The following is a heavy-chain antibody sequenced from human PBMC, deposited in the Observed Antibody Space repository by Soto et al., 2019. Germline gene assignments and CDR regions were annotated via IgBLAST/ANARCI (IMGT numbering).Heavy chain of an antibody. D-gene: IGHD3-16*01. V-gene: IGHV3-13*01. J-gene: IGHJ6*02. CDR3: ARGGPNWDYYFYGMDV. CDR2: FGSAGDI. Sequence: SLRLSCAASGFPFNNYDMLWVRQAPGKGLEWVSTFGSAGDIYYSDSVKGRFTISRDNARESLYLQMNSLRAADTAVYYCARGGPNWDYYFYGMDVWGQGTTVTVSS. CDR1: GFPFNNYD.